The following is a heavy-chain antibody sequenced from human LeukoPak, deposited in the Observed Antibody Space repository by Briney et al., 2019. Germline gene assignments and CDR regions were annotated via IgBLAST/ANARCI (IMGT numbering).Heavy chain of an antibody. CDR2: IIPILGIA. Sequence: SVKVSCKASGYTFTSYAISWVRQAPGQGLEWMGRIIPILGIANYAQKFQGRVTITADKSTSTAYMELSSLRSEDTAVYYCARYLEGVRGDNWFDPWGQGTLVTVSS. CDR1: GYTFTSYA. CDR3: ARYLEGVRGDNWFDP. J-gene: IGHJ5*02. D-gene: IGHD3-10*01. V-gene: IGHV1-69*04.